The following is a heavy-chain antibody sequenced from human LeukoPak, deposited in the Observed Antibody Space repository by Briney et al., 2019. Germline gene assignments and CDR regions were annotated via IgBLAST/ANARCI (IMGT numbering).Heavy chain of an antibody. CDR3: ARTLFGSSSRTVRWYYYYGMDV. V-gene: IGHV3-23*01. D-gene: IGHD6-13*01. CDR2: ISGSGGST. Sequence: GGSLRLSCAASGFTFSSYAMSWVRQAPGKGLEWVSAISGSGGSTYYADSVKGRFTISRDNSNITLYLQMNSLRAHDTALYYCARTLFGSSSRTVRWYYYYGMDVWGQGTTVTVSS. CDR1: GFTFSSYA. J-gene: IGHJ6*02.